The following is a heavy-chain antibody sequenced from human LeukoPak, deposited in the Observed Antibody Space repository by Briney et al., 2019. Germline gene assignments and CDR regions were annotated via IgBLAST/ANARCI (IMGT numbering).Heavy chain of an antibody. J-gene: IGHJ4*02. CDR1: GYTFTGYY. V-gene: IGHV1-2*02. D-gene: IGHD3-22*01. CDR3: ARDREYYDSSGIFDY. CDR2: INPNSGGT. Sequence: GASVKVSCKASGYTFTGYYMHWVRQAPGQGLEWMGWINPNSGGTNYAQKFQGRVTMTRDTSISTAYMELSRLRSDDTAVCYCARDREYYDSSGIFDYWGQGTLVTVSS.